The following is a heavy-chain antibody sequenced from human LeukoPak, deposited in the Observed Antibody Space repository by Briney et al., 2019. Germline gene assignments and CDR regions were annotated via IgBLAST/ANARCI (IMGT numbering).Heavy chain of an antibody. Sequence: PSETLSLTCAVYGGSFSGYYWSWIRQPPGKGLEWIGEINHSGSTNYNPSLKSLVTISVDTSKNQFSLKLSSVTAADTAVYYCARVGAHYYGSGSYYKPPPNFDYWGQGTLVTVSS. CDR2: INHSGST. CDR1: GGSFSGYY. CDR3: ARVGAHYYGSGSYYKPPPNFDY. V-gene: IGHV4-34*01. J-gene: IGHJ4*02. D-gene: IGHD3-10*01.